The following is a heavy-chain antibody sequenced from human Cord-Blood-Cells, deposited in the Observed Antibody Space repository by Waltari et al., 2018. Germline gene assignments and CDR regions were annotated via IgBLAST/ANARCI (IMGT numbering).Heavy chain of an antibody. Sequence: EVQLLESGGGLVQPGGSLRLSCVASGFTFSSYAMSWVRQAPGKGLEWVSAISGSGGSTYYADSVKGRFTISRDNSKNTLYLQMNSLRAGDTAVYYCAKGGSSGWLNFDYWGQGTLVTVSS. D-gene: IGHD6-19*01. CDR2: ISGSGGST. CDR3: AKGGSSGWLNFDY. V-gene: IGHV3-23*01. J-gene: IGHJ4*02. CDR1: GFTFSSYA.